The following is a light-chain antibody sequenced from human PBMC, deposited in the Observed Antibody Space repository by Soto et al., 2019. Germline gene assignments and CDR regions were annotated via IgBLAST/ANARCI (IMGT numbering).Light chain of an antibody. CDR2: GAS. CDR1: QSVSSN. V-gene: IGKV3-15*01. J-gene: IGKJ5*01. Sequence: EIVMTQSPATLSVSPGERATLSCRASQSVSSNLAWYQQKPGQAPRLLIYGASTRATGIPARFSGSGSGTEFTLTISSLQSEDFAVYYCQQYNNWPITFGHGQRLEIK. CDR3: QQYNNWPIT.